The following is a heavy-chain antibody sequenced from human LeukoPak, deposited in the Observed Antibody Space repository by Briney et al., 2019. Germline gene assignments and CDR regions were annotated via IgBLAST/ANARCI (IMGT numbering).Heavy chain of an antibody. CDR1: GFTFSGSA. D-gene: IGHD3-22*01. CDR3: TTTTYYYDSSGSDAFDI. CDR2: IRSKANSYAT. V-gene: IGHV3-73*01. J-gene: IGHJ3*02. Sequence: GGSLRLSCAASGFTFSGSAMHWVRQASGKGLEWVGRIRSKANSYATAYAASVKGRFTISRDDSKNTAYLQMNSLKTEDTAVYYCTTTTYYYDSSGSDAFDIWGQGTMVTVSS.